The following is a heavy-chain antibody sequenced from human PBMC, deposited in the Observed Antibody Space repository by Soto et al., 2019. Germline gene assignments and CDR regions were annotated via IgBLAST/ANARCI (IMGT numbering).Heavy chain of an antibody. CDR1: GLIFSNYK. CDR3: ARDTDGLHY. CDR2: INTDGSIT. V-gene: IGHV3-74*01. Sequence: EVQLVESGGGLVQPGGSLSLSCAASGLIFSNYKMHWVRQAPGKGLVWVSRINTDGSITDYADSVKGRFTVSRDNPKNTLYLQMNSLRAEDTAVYYCARDTDGLHYWGQGTLVTVSS. J-gene: IGHJ4*02.